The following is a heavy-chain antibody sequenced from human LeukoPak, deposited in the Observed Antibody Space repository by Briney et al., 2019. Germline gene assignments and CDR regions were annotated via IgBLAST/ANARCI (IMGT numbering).Heavy chain of an antibody. J-gene: IGHJ4*02. CDR1: GFTFSSYA. D-gene: IGHD3-10*01. Sequence: GGSLRLSCAASGFTFSSYAMSWVRQAPGKGLEWVSAISGSGGSTYYADSVRGRFTISRDNSKNTLYLQMNSLRAEDTAEYYCAKGGSARSGEFPDYWGQGTLVTVSS. CDR2: ISGSGGST. V-gene: IGHV3-23*01. CDR3: AKGGSARSGEFPDY.